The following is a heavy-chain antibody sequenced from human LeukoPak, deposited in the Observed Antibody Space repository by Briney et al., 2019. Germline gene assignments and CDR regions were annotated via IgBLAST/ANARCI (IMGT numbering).Heavy chain of an antibody. CDR1: GFTFSSYS. CDR3: AKDRGMGSSWFHFDY. J-gene: IGHJ4*02. D-gene: IGHD6-13*01. V-gene: IGHV3-21*04. Sequence: GGSLRLSCAASGFTFSSYSMNWVRQAPGKGLEWVSSISSSSSYIYYADSVKGRFTISRDNSKNTLYLQMNSLRAEDTAVYYCAKDRGMGSSWFHFDYWGQGTLVTVSS. CDR2: ISSSSSYI.